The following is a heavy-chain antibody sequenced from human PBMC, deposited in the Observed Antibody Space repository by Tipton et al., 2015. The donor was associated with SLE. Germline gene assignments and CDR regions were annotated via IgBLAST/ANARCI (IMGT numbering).Heavy chain of an antibody. CDR2: ISGSGGST. CDR3: AKDRYCGGGTCFASYFDL. J-gene: IGHJ4*02. Sequence: SLRLSCAASGFTFSSYAMSWLRQAPGKGLEWVSTISGSGGSTYYADSVKGRFTISRDNSKNTLYLQMNSLRAEDTALYYCAKDRYCGGGTCFASYFDLWGQGTPVTVSS. CDR1: GFTFSSYA. V-gene: IGHV3-23*01. D-gene: IGHD2-21*01.